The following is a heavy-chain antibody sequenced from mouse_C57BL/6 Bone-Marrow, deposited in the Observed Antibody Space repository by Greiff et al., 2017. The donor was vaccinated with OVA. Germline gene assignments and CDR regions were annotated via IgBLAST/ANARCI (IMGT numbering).Heavy chain of an antibody. Sequence: QVQLQQSGAELVRPGTSVKVSCKASGYAFTNYLIEWVNQRPEQGLEWIGWINPGSGGTNYNEKFKGKATLTADKSSSTAYMQLSSLTSEDSAVYFCARHYYGSHWGQGTLVTVSA. J-gene: IGHJ3*01. CDR3: ARHYYGSH. CDR2: INPGSGGT. CDR1: GYAFTNYL. V-gene: IGHV1-54*01. D-gene: IGHD1-1*01.